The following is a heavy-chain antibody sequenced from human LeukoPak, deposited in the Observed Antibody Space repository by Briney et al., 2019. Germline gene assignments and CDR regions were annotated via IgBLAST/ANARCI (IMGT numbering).Heavy chain of an antibody. CDR3: ARDLNYYDSSGYDY. CDR2: IYSGGST. V-gene: IGHV3-53*01. CDR1: GFTFSSYE. J-gene: IGHJ4*02. Sequence: GGSLRLSCAASGFTFSSYEMNWVRQAPGKGLEWVSVIYSGGSTYYADSVKGRFTISRDNSKNTLYLQMNSLRAEDTAVYYCARDLNYYDSSGYDYWGQGTLVTVSS. D-gene: IGHD3-22*01.